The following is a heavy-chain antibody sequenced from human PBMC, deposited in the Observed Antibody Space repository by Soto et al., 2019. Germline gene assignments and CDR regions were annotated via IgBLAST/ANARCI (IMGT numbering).Heavy chain of an antibody. J-gene: IGHJ4*02. V-gene: IGHV4-59*01. Sequence: QVQLQESGPGLVKPSETLSLTCTVSGGSISSYYWSWIRQPPGKGLEWIGYIYYSGSTNYNPSLKSRVTISVDTSKNQFSLKLSSVTAADTAVYYCASVRWGVVPAAMEFDYWGQGTLVTVS. CDR1: GGSISSYY. CDR2: IYYSGST. D-gene: IGHD2-2*01. CDR3: ASVRWGVVPAAMEFDY.